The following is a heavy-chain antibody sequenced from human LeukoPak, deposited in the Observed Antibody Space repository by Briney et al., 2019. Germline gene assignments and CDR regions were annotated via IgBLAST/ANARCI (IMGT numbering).Heavy chain of an antibody. V-gene: IGHV4-39*01. CDR3: ARHGRVATPGGFDP. J-gene: IGHJ5*02. CDR2: MYYSGST. CDR1: GGSISSSSYY. D-gene: IGHD5-12*01. Sequence: SETLSLTCTVSGGSISSSSYYWGWIRQPPGKGLEWIGSMYYSGSTYYNPSLKSRVAISVDTSKNQFSLKLSSVIAADTAVYYCARHGRVATPGGFDPWGQGTLVTVSS.